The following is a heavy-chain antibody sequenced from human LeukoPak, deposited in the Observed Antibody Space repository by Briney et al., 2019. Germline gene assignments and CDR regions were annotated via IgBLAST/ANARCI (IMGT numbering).Heavy chain of an antibody. J-gene: IGHJ3*02. CDR2: INHGARA. D-gene: IGHD3-22*01. CDR3: ANLDYDRAFDI. CDR1: GESFKNYY. V-gene: IGHV4-34*01. Sequence: SETLSLTCAVYGESFKNYYFSWIRQSPGKGLEWIGEINHGARASYNPSLKSRVTISVDTSKNQVSLKLSSVTAADTAVYYCANLDYDRAFDIWGQGTMVTVSS.